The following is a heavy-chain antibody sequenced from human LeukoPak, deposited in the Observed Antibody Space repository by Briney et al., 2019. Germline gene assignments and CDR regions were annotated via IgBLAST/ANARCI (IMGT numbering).Heavy chain of an antibody. CDR2: IRYDGSNK. D-gene: IGHD3-10*01. Sequence: GGSLRLSCAASGFTFSSYGMHWVRQAPGKGLEWVAFIRYDGSNKYYADSVKGRFTISRDNSKNTLYLQMNSLRAEDTAVYYCARDLSRGVITAFDIWGQGTMVTVSS. CDR1: GFTFSSYG. J-gene: IGHJ3*02. CDR3: ARDLSRGVITAFDI. V-gene: IGHV3-30*02.